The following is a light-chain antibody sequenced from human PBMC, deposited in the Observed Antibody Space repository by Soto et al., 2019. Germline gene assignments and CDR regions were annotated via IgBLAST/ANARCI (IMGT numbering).Light chain of an antibody. CDR2: AAS. V-gene: IGKV1-27*01. Sequence: DIQMTQSPSSLSASVGDRVTITCRASQVISNYLAWYQQKPGKVPKLLIYAASTLQSGVPSRFSGSGSGTDFTLTISSLQPEDVATYYCQKYNSALFTFGPGTKVDIK. J-gene: IGKJ3*01. CDR1: QVISNY. CDR3: QKYNSALFT.